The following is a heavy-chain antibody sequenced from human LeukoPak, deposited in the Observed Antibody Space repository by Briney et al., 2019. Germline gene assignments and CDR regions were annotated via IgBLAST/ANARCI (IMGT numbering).Heavy chain of an antibody. CDR1: GFTFSSYS. V-gene: IGHV3-30*18. CDR2: ISYDGSNK. CDR3: AKRITMVRGANYGMDV. Sequence: PGGSLRLSCAASGFTFSSYSMNWVRQAPGKGLEWVAVISYDGSNKYCADSVKGRFTISRDNSKNTLYLQMNSLRAEDTAVYYCAKRITMVRGANYGMDVWGQGTTVTASS. J-gene: IGHJ6*02. D-gene: IGHD3-10*01.